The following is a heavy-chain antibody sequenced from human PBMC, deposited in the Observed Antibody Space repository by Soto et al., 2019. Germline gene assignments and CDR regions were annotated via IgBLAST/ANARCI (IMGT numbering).Heavy chain of an antibody. CDR1: GFTFRNYE. V-gene: IGHV3-48*03. CDR3: GRVSSASGTFGWLDP. D-gene: IGHD3-10*01. J-gene: IGHJ5*02. Sequence: HPGGSLRLSCAASGFTFRNYEMNWVRQAPGKGLEWISYISNGASSIEYADSVKGRFTVSRDNAKSLLYLQMTSLRVEDTAVYFCGRVSSASGTFGWLDPWGQGTLVTVSS. CDR2: ISNGASSI.